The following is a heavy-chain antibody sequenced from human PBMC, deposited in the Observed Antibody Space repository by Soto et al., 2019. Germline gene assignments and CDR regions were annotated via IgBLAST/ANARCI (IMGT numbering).Heavy chain of an antibody. CDR2: VKSKTDGGTS. D-gene: IGHD2-2*01. Sequence: EVQLVESGGNLVKPGESLRLSCAASGFSFTNAWMSWVRQAPGKGLEWVGRVKSKTDGGTSDYAAPVKGRFSISRDDSKNTLYLQMDSLESADTAVYFCTPSLERYQLLFDLWGRGTLVTVSS. J-gene: IGHJ2*01. V-gene: IGHV3-15*01. CDR3: TPSLERYQLLFDL. CDR1: GFSFTNAW.